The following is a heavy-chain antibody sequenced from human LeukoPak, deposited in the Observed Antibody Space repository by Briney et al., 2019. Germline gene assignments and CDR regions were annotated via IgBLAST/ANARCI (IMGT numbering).Heavy chain of an antibody. J-gene: IGHJ5*02. D-gene: IGHD3-3*01. Sequence: PSGTLSLTCTVSGGSISSSSYYWGWIRQPPGKGLEWIGSIYYSGSTYYNPSLKSRVTISVDTSKNQFSLKLSSVTAADTAVYYCARTLLRLKGFDPWGQGTLVTVSS. CDR2: IYYSGST. V-gene: IGHV4-39*01. CDR1: GGSISSSSYY. CDR3: ARTLLRLKGFDP.